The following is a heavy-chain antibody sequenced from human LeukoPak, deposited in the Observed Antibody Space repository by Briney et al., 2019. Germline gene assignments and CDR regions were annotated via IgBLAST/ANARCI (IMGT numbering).Heavy chain of an antibody. D-gene: IGHD3-3*01. CDR3: ARVPKTGFWSGYYSVPPPYYYYMDV. CDR2: IIPIFGTA. CDR1: GGTFSSYA. Sequence: SVTVSCKAYGGTFSSYAISWVRQAPGQGLEWMGGIIPIFGTANYAQKFQGRVTITADESTSTAYMELSSLRSEDTAVYYCARVPKTGFWSGYYSVPPPYYYYMDVWGKGTTVTVSS. J-gene: IGHJ6*03. V-gene: IGHV1-69*13.